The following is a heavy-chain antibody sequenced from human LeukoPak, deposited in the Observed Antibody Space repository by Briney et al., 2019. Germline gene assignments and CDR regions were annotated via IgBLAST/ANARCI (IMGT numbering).Heavy chain of an antibody. CDR2: ISYDGSNK. J-gene: IGHJ4*02. V-gene: IGHV3-30*18. CDR3: AKAVPYFDY. Sequence: SGGSLRLSCAASGFTFSSYGMHWVRQAPGKGLEWVAVISYDGSNKYYADSVKGRFTISRDNSKNTLYLQMNSLRAEDTAVYYCAKAVPYFDYWGQGTLVTVSS. CDR1: GFTFSSYG. D-gene: IGHD4-17*01.